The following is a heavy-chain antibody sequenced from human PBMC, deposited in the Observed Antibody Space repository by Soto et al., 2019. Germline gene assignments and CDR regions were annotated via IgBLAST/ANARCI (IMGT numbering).Heavy chain of an antibody. J-gene: IGHJ4*02. Sequence: SETLSLTCTVSGGSISSGGYYWSWIRQHPGKGLEWIGYIYYSGSTYYNPSLKSRVTISVDTSKNQFSLKLSSVTAADTAVYYCARGIYYDFWSGYPGYFDCWGQGTLVTVSS. D-gene: IGHD3-3*01. V-gene: IGHV4-31*03. CDR2: IYYSGST. CDR3: ARGIYYDFWSGYPGYFDC. CDR1: GGSISSGGYY.